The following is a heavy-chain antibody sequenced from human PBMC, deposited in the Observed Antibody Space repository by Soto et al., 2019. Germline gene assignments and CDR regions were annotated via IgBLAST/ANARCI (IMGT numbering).Heavy chain of an antibody. V-gene: IGHV3-33*01. CDR2: IWYDGSNR. J-gene: IGHJ3*02. CDR3: ARDGQNLAPYAFDM. Sequence: QVQLGESGGGGVQPGMSLRLSCATSGFSFSSHAMHWVRQAPGKGLEWVAQIWYDGSNRYYADSMRGRFTISRDFFKNTAFLQMDSLRAEDTAVYYCARDGQNLAPYAFDMWGQGTLVTVSS. CDR1: GFSFSSHA.